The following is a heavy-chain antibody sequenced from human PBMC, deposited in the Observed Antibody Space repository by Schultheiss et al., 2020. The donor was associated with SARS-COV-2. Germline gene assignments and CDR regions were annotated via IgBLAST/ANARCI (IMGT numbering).Heavy chain of an antibody. V-gene: IGHV3-23*01. D-gene: IGHD1-14*01. CDR1: GYSFTSYW. CDR3: AKPDVVSVPNTRIDAFDI. J-gene: IGHJ3*02. Sequence: GGSLRLSCKGSGYSFTSYWIGWVRQMPGKGLEWVSAISGSGGSTYYADSVKGRFTISRDNSKNTLYLQMNSLRAEDTAVYYCAKPDVVSVPNTRIDAFDIWGQGTMVTVSS. CDR2: ISGSGGST.